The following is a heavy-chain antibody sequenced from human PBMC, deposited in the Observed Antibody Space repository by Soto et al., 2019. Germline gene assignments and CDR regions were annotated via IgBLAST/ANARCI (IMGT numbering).Heavy chain of an antibody. CDR3: AYRSSLAARVRNAFDI. CDR1: GFTFSDHY. Sequence: PGGSLRLSCAASGFTFSDHYMDWVRQAPGKGLEWVGRTRNKANSYTTEYAASVKGRFTISRDDSKNSLYLQMNSLTTEDTAVYYCAYRSSLAARVRNAFDIWGQGTMVTVSS. J-gene: IGHJ3*02. D-gene: IGHD6-6*01. V-gene: IGHV3-72*01. CDR2: TRNKANSYTT.